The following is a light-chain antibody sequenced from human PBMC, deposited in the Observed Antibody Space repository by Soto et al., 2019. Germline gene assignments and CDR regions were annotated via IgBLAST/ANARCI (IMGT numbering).Light chain of an antibody. CDR3: QVWDSSSDHLYV. J-gene: IGLJ1*01. CDR2: DDS. Sequence: SYELTQPPSVSVAPGQTARITCGGNNIGSKSVHWYQQKPVQAPVLVVYDDSDRPSGTPERFSGSNSGNTATLTISRVEAGDEADYYCQVWDSSSDHLYVFGTGTKLTVL. V-gene: IGLV3-21*02. CDR1: NIGSKS.